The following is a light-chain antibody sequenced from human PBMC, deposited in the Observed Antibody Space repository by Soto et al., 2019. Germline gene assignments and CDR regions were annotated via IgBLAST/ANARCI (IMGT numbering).Light chain of an antibody. V-gene: IGLV1-40*01. CDR3: QSYDSSLNYFYV. CDR1: SSSIGAGYD. CDR2: GNN. J-gene: IGLJ1*01. Sequence: QSVLTQPPSVSGAPGQGVTISCTGSSSSIGAGYDVHWYQQVPGTAPKLLIYGNNNRPSGVPDRFSGSKSGTSASLAITGLQAEDEADYYGQSYDSSLNYFYVFGTGTKLTVL.